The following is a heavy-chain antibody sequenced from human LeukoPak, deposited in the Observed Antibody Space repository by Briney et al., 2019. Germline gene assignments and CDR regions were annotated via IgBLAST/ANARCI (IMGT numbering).Heavy chain of an antibody. J-gene: IGHJ4*02. CDR2: ISYDGSNK. Sequence: GRSLRLSCAASGFTFSSYGMHWVRQAPGKGLEWVAVISYDGSNKYYADSVKGRFTISRDNSKNTLYLQMNSLRAEDTAVYYCAKGSGGYYDSSGYVGFDYWGQGTLVTVSS. CDR1: GFTFSSYG. D-gene: IGHD3-22*01. V-gene: IGHV3-30*18. CDR3: AKGSGGYYDSSGYVGFDY.